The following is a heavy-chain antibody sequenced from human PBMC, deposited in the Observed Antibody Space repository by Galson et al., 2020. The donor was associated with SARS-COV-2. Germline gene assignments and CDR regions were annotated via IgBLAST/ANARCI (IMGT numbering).Heavy chain of an antibody. CDR3: ARGGEWELPDYFDY. V-gene: IGHV3-30*04. CDR1: GFPLSYQL. J-gene: IGHJ4*02. CDR2: ISSDGSNS. D-gene: IGHD1-26*01. Sequence: GGSLRLPCAASGFPLSYQLMHWARHAPGKAPEWVAVISSDGSNSFYADSLTGRFTISRDNSKSTLYLQMNSLRAEDTAFYYCARGGEWELPDYFDYWGQGTLVTVSS.